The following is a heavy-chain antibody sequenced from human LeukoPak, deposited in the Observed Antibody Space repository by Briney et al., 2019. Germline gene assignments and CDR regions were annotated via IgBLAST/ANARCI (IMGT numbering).Heavy chain of an antibody. CDR1: GGSFSGYY. J-gene: IGHJ3*02. Sequence: SETLSLTCAVYGGSFSGYYWSWIRQPPGKGLEWIGEINHSGSTNYNPSLKSRVTISVDTSKNQFSLKLNTVTAADTAVYYCAKANGYGLVDIWGQGTMVTVSS. CDR3: AKANGYGLVDI. V-gene: IGHV4-34*01. D-gene: IGHD3-10*01. CDR2: INHSGST.